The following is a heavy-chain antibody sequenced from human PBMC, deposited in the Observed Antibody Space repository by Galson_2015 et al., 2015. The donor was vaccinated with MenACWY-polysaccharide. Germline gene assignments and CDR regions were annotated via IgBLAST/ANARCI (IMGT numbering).Heavy chain of an antibody. CDR2: ISSSSGTI. D-gene: IGHD2-21*01. CDR1: GFTFSSNS. CDR3: ASTSPNSF. Sequence: SLRLSCAASGFTFSSNSMNWVRQAPGKGLEWVSYISSSSGTIYYADSVKGRFIISRDDAKNSLYLQMNSLRAEDTAVYYCASTSPNSFWGQGTRVIVSS. J-gene: IGHJ4*02. V-gene: IGHV3-48*01.